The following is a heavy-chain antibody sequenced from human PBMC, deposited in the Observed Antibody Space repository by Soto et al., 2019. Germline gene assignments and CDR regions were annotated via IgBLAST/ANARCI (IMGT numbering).Heavy chain of an antibody. D-gene: IGHD2-15*01. Sequence: EVQLVESGGGLVQPGGSLRLSCAASGFTFSSYDMHWVRQATGKGLEWVSGIGSAGDTYYPGSVKGRFTISRENARNSLYLQMNSLTVEDTAVYYCASYPIGYCSGGSCQRDVWVQGTTVTVSS. V-gene: IGHV3-13*01. CDR2: IGSAGDT. CDR3: ASYPIGYCSGGSCQRDV. J-gene: IGHJ6*02. CDR1: GFTFSSYD.